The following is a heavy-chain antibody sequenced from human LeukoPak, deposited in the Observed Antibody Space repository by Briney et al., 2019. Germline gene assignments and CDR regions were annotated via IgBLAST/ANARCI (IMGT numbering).Heavy chain of an antibody. J-gene: IGHJ4*02. CDR2: ISPAGSNT. CDR3: AKGARNTAPDY. CDR1: GFTFSRYA. V-gene: IGHV3-23*01. Sequence: GGSLRLSCTASGFTFSRYAMSWVRQAPGKGLEWVSSISPAGSNTYYADSVKGRFTISRDNSKSTLYLQMNSLRAEDTALYYCAKGARNTAPDYWGQGTLVAVSS. D-gene: IGHD5-18*01.